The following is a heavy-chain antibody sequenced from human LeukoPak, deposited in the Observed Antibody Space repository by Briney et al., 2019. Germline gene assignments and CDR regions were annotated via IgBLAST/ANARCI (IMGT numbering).Heavy chain of an antibody. CDR2: INWNGGST. V-gene: IGHV3-20*01. CDR1: GFTFDGHG. Sequence: GGSLRLSCAASGFTFDGHGMNWVRQAPGKGLEWVSGINWNGGSTFYADSVKGQFTISRDNAKNALYLQMNSLTAEDTALYHCARDRSYGSFDYWGQGTLVTVSS. D-gene: IGHD5-18*01. CDR3: ARDRSYGSFDY. J-gene: IGHJ4*02.